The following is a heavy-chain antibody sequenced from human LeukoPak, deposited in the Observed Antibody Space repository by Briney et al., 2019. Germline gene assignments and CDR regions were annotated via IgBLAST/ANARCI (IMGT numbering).Heavy chain of an antibody. Sequence: GTSVKVSCKASGFTFTSSAMQWVRQARGKRLEWIGWIVVGSGNTNYAQKFQERVTITRDMSTSTAYMELSSLRSEDTAVYYCAAERDIVGATKPPIWYFDLWGRGTLVTVSS. J-gene: IGHJ2*01. D-gene: IGHD1-26*01. CDR1: GFTFTSSA. CDR2: IVVGSGNT. CDR3: AAERDIVGATKPPIWYFDL. V-gene: IGHV1-58*02.